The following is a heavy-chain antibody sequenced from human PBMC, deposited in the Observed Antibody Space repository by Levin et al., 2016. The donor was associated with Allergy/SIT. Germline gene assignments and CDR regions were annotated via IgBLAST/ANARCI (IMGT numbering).Heavy chain of an antibody. CDR1: GFTFSSYG. Sequence: GGSLRLSCAASGFTFSSYGMHWVRQAPGKGLEWVAFIRYDGSNKYYADSVKGRFSISRDDSKSTVYLQMNNLRTEDTALYYCTTTYYSWGQGTLVTVSS. CDR3: TTTYYS. V-gene: IGHV3-30*02. D-gene: IGHD1-14*01. CDR2: IRYDGSNK. J-gene: IGHJ4*02.